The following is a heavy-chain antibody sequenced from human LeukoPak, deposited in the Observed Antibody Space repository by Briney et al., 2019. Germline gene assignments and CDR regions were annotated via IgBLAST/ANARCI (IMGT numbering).Heavy chain of an antibody. CDR3: ARTYSSSAGYWFDP. J-gene: IGHJ5*02. D-gene: IGHD6-13*01. V-gene: IGHV4-31*02. Sequence: LRLSCAASGFTFSDYYMSWIRQHPGRGLEWIAYIYYSGSTYYNPSLKSRVTISVDTSKNQFSLRLTSVTAADTAVYYCARTYSSSAGYWFDPWGQGTLVTVSS. CDR2: IYYSGST. CDR1: GFTFSDYY.